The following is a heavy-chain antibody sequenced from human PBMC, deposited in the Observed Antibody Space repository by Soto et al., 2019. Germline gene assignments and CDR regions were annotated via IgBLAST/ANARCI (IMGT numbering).Heavy chain of an antibody. CDR2: ISFDGSNK. Sequence: QVQLVESGGGVVQPGRSLRLSCAASGFTFSSYAMHWVRQAPGKGLEWVAVISFDGSNKYYADSVKGRLTISRDNSKNTLYVQMNRLRAEDTAVYYCARSLYCTSTTCYTPAYYYGMDVWGQGTTVTVSS. J-gene: IGHJ6*02. V-gene: IGHV3-30-3*01. CDR1: GFTFSSYA. CDR3: ARSLYCTSTTCYTPAYYYGMDV. D-gene: IGHD2-2*02.